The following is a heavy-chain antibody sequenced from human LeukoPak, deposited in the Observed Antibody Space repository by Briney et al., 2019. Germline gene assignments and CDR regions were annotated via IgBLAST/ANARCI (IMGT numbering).Heavy chain of an antibody. V-gene: IGHV3-11*04. Sequence: GGSLRLSCAASGFTFSDYYMSWIRQAPGKELEWVSYISSSGSTIYYADSVKGRFTISRDNAKNSLYLQMNSLRAEDTAVYYCARDPPYDSSGYYDSSGIVLDYWGQGTLVTVSS. CDR1: GFTFSDYY. CDR2: ISSSGSTI. CDR3: ARDPPYDSSGYYDSSGIVLDY. D-gene: IGHD3-22*01. J-gene: IGHJ4*02.